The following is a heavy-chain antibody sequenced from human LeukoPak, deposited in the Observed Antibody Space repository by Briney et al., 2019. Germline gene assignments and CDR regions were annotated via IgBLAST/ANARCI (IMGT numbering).Heavy chain of an antibody. D-gene: IGHD3-22*01. CDR2: IYSGSST. CDR3: ARVEDSSGYYDY. Sequence: GGSLRLSCAASGFTLSSNYMSWVRQAPGKGLEWVSDIYSGSSTCYADSVKGQFTISRHNSKNTLYVQTDSLRAEDTAVYYCARVEDSSGYYDYWGQGTLVTVSS. V-gene: IGHV3-53*04. CDR1: GFTLSSNY. J-gene: IGHJ4*02.